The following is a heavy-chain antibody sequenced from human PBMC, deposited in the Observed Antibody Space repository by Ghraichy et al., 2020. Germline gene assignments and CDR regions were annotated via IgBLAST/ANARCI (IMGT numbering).Heavy chain of an antibody. CDR1: GGSISSSSYY. D-gene: IGHD5-12*01. CDR3: TRLGYDYYYYYGMDV. V-gene: IGHV4-39*01. J-gene: IGHJ6*02. CDR2: IYYSGST. Sequence: SETLSLTCTVSGGSISSSSYYWGWIRQPPGKGLEWIGSIYYSGSTYYNPSLKSRVTISVDTSKNQFSLKLSSVTAADTAVYYCTRLGYDYYYYYGMDVWGQGTTVTVSS.